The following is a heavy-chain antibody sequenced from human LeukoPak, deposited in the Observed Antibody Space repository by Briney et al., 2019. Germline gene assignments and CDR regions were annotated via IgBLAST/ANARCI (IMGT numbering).Heavy chain of an antibody. D-gene: IGHD1-26*01. CDR2: ISLTGRT. J-gene: IGHJ4*02. Sequence: PSETLSLTCGVSGGSISTTNWWSWVRQPPGQGLEWIGEISLTGRTNHNPSLNSRVTMSIDESRNQLSLNLTSVIAADTAIHYSSRGSGAFCPFGHWGQGTLVIVPS. V-gene: IGHV4-4*02. CDR1: GGSISTTNW. CDR3: SRGSGAFCPFGH.